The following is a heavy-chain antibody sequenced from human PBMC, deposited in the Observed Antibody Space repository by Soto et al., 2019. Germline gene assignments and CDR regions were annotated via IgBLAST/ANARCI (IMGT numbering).Heavy chain of an antibody. CDR1: GYTFTGYY. D-gene: IGHD2-8*01. CDR3: AICTNGVCYGLDY. Sequence: QVPLVQSGAEVKKPGASVKVSCKASGYTFTGYYMHWVRQAPGQGLEWMGWINPNSGGTNYAQKFQGWVTMTRDTSISTAYMELSRLRSDDTAVYYCAICTNGVCYGLDYWGQGTLVTVSS. J-gene: IGHJ4*02. V-gene: IGHV1-2*04. CDR2: INPNSGGT.